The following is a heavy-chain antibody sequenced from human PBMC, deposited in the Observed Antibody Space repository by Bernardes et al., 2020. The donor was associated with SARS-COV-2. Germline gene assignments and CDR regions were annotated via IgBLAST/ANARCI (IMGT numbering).Heavy chain of an antibody. CDR1: GYTFTSYD. J-gene: IGHJ4*02. CDR3: ARGVSEYTNYYFDS. V-gene: IGHV1-8*01. Sequence: ASVKVSCKASGYTFTSYDINWVRQATGQGLEWMGWMNPNSGNTGFAQKFQGRFTMTWSTSISTAYMELSSLRSEDTAVYYCARGVSEYTNYYFDSWGQGTLVTVSS. D-gene: IGHD4-4*01. CDR2: MNPNSGNT.